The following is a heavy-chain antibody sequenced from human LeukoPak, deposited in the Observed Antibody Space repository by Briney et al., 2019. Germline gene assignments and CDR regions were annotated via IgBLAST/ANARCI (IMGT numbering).Heavy chain of an antibody. CDR3: ARAYYYGSGSAFY. CDR1: GYTFTSYG. J-gene: IGHJ4*02. CDR2: INPNSGGT. V-gene: IGHV1-2*02. Sequence: GASVKVSCKASGYTFTSYGINWVRQAPGQGLEWMGWINPNSGGTNYAQKFQGRVTMTRDTSISTAYMELSRLRSDDTAVYYCARAYYYGSGSAFYWGQGTLVTVSS. D-gene: IGHD3-10*01.